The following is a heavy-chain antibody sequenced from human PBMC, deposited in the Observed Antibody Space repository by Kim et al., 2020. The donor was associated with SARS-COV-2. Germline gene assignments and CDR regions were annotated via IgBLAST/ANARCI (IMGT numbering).Heavy chain of an antibody. D-gene: IGHD3-9*01. CDR3: ASGYYDILTDYYTYYYYGMDV. J-gene: IGHJ6*02. CDR2: IIPIFGTA. CDR1: GGTFSSYA. Sequence: SVKVSCKASGGTFSSYAISWVRQAPGQGLEWMGGIIPIFGTANHAQKFQGRVTITADESTSTAYMELSSLRSEDTAVYYCASGYYDILTDYYTYYYYGMDVWGQGTTVTVSS. V-gene: IGHV1-69*13.